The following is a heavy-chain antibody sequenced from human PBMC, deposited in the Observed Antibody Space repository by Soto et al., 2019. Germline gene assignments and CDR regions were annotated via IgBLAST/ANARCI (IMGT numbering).Heavy chain of an antibody. J-gene: IGHJ6*03. Sequence: EVQLVESGGGLVQPGRSLRLSCAASGFTFDDYAMHWVRQAPGKGLEWVSGISWNSGSIDYADSVKGRFTISRDNAKNSLYLEMNSLRAEDTALYYCAKEHGSLDKDYYYVEVRGKGTTVTVSS. CDR2: ISWNSGSI. D-gene: IGHD2-2*03. V-gene: IGHV3-9*01. CDR3: AKEHGSLDKDYYYVEV. CDR1: GFTFDDYA.